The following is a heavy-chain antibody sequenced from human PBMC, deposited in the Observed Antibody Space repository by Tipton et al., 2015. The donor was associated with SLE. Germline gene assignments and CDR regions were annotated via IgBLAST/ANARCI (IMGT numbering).Heavy chain of an antibody. D-gene: IGHD1-26*01. CDR2: IKEDGSDK. CDR1: GFTFSSFW. CDR3: GAKSGDY. J-gene: IGHJ4*02. V-gene: IGHV3-7*01. Sequence: SLRLSCAASGFTFSSFWMSWVRQAPGKGLEWVATIKEDGSDKYYVDSVKGRFTISRDNAKNSLYLQMNSLRAEDTAVYYWGAKSGDYWGQGTLVTVSS.